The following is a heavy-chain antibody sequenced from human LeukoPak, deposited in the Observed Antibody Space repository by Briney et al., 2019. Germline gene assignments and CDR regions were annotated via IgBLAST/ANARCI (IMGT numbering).Heavy chain of an antibody. CDR1: GGSINNYY. CDR2: IYYSGST. J-gene: IGHJ5*02. CDR3: ATGGRRWFDP. D-gene: IGHD3-16*01. V-gene: IGHV4-59*01. Sequence: PSETLSFTCTVSGGSINNYYWSWIRKPPGKGLEWIAYIYYSGSTSYNPSLKSRVTISVDTSKNQLYLNLSSVTAADTAVYYCATGGRRWFDPWGQGTLVTVSS.